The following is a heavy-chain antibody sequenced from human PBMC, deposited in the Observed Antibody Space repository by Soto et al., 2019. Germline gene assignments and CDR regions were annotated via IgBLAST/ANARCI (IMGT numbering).Heavy chain of an antibody. D-gene: IGHD3-16*01. V-gene: IGHV1-69*02. Sequence: QVQLVQSGAEFKKPGSSVKLSCRASGGTFSSYTLNWVRQAPGQGLQWMGKIVPLVDIANYEQKLQGRVTITADTSTITVAMELNSLISEYTAVYYCARRRGFATRFSSFDLWGQGTRVTVSS. J-gene: IGHJ4*02. CDR2: IVPLVDIA. CDR3: ARRRGFATRFSSFDL. CDR1: GGTFSSYT.